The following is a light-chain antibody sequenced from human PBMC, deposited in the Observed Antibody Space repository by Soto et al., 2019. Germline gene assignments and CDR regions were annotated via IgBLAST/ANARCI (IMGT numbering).Light chain of an antibody. V-gene: IGLV2-14*03. CDR3: GSFTVTSTRV. CDR1: SSEVGGYNY. J-gene: IGLJ3*02. CDR2: DVS. Sequence: QSVLTQPASVSASARQSITSSCTGTSSEVGGYNYVSWYQQHPGRAPKLIIYDVSVRPSGISDRFSGSKSGNTASLTISGLQAEDEADYYCGSFTVTSTRVFGGGTKVTVL.